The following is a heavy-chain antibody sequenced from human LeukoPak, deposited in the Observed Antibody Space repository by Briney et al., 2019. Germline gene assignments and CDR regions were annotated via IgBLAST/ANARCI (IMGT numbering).Heavy chain of an antibody. V-gene: IGHV1-2*04. D-gene: IGHD3-9*01. Sequence: ASVKVSCKASGYTFTGYYMHWVRQAPGQGLEWMGWINPNSGGTNYAQKFQGWVTMTRDTSIGTAYMELSRLRSDDTAVYYCARGGALYFDWLSYYFDYWGQGTLVTVSS. CDR1: GYTFTGYY. CDR3: ARGGALYFDWLSYYFDY. CDR2: INPNSGGT. J-gene: IGHJ4*02.